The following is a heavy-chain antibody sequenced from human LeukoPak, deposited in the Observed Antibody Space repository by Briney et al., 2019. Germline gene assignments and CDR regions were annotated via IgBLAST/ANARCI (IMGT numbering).Heavy chain of an antibody. Sequence: GGSLRLSCAASGFTFSDAWMSWVRQAPGKGREGVGRIKTKIDGGTTDYAAPVKGRFTISRDDSKKTLYLQMNSLETEDTAVYYCTAYHSGSCYYWGQGPLVTVS. V-gene: IGHV3-15*01. CDR1: GFTFSDAW. CDR3: TAYHSGSCYY. J-gene: IGHJ4*02. CDR2: IKTKIDGGTT. D-gene: IGHD1-26*01.